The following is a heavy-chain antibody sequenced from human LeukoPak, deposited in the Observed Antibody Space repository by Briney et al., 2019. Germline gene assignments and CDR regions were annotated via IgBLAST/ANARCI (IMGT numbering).Heavy chain of an antibody. CDR1: GFTFSSYS. Sequence: KAGGSLRLSCAASGFTFSSYSMNWVRQAPGKGLEWVSSISSSSSYIYYADSVKGRFTISRDNAKNSPYLQMNSLRAEDTAVYYCARMTTVTYFDYWGQGTLVTVSS. J-gene: IGHJ4*02. CDR2: ISSSSSYI. V-gene: IGHV3-21*01. CDR3: ARMTTVTYFDY. D-gene: IGHD4-17*01.